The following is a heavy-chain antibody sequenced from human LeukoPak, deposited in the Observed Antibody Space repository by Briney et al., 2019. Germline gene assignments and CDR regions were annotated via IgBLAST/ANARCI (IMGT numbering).Heavy chain of an antibody. CDR2: INHSGST. J-gene: IGHJ4*02. V-gene: IGHV4-34*01. CDR3: ARYYYDSSGYYYVGYFDY. D-gene: IGHD3-22*01. Sequence: SETLSLTCSVYGGSFRSYYWSWIRQPPGKGLEWIGEINHSGSTNYNPSLKSRVTISVDTSKNQFSLSLSSVPAADTAVYYCARYYYDSSGYYYVGYFDYWGQGTLVTVSS. CDR1: GGSFRSYY.